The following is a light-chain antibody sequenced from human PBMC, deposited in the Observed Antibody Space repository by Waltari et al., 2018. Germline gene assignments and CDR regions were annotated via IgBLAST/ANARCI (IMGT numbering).Light chain of an antibody. V-gene: IGKV3-11*01. J-gene: IGKJ4*01. CDR1: HSISEY. Sequence: EIVLIQSPAILSLSPGERATLSCRATHSISEYLAWYQQKPGQPPRLLIHDASTRAYGVPARFSGSGFGTDFTLTISNLEPEDSAVYYCQQRIDWPPFSFGGGTKVEIK. CDR2: DAS. CDR3: QQRIDWPPFS.